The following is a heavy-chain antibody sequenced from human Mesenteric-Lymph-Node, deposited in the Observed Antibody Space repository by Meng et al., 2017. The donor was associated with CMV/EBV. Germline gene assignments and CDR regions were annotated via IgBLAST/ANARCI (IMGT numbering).Heavy chain of an antibody. J-gene: IGHJ6*02. D-gene: IGHD5-12*01. CDR3: ARGRVDGIYYYYGMDV. CDR2: IDSGGST. V-gene: IGHV3-66*02. CDR1: GFSVSSNY. Sequence: GGSLRLSCVLSGFSVSSNYLNWVRQIPGKGLEWVSLIDSGGSTYNADSVKGRFTISRDNFKSTMYLQMNSLRVDDTAVYYCARGRVDGIYYYYGMDVWGQGTTVTVSS.